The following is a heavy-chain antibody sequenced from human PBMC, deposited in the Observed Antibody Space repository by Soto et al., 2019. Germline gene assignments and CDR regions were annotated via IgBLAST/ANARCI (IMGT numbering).Heavy chain of an antibody. D-gene: IGHD3-22*01. CDR3: ARELYASTFGPPDY. CDR1: GFTFDDYG. J-gene: IGHJ4*02. V-gene: IGHV3-20*01. CDR2: INWNGGST. Sequence: GGSLRLSCAASGFTFDDYGMSWVRQAPGKGLEWVSGINWNGGSTGYADSVKGRFTISRDNAKNSLYLQMNSLRAEDTALYHCARELYASTFGPPDYWGQGTLVTVSS.